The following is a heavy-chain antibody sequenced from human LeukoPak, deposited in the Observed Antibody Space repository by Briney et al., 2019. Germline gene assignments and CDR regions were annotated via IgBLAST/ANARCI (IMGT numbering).Heavy chain of an antibody. J-gene: IGHJ4*02. CDR3: ARDLSYGGNLLYFDY. CDR1: GFTVSSNY. Sequence: GGSLRLSCAASGFTVSSNYMSWVRQAPGKGLEWVSVIYSGGSTYYADSVKGRFTISKDNSKNTLYLQMNSLRAEDTAVYYCARDLSYGGNLLYFDYWGQGTLVTVSS. CDR2: IYSGGST. D-gene: IGHD4-23*01. V-gene: IGHV3-53*01.